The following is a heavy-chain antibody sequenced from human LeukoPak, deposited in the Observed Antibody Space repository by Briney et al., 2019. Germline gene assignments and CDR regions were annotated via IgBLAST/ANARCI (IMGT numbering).Heavy chain of an antibody. CDR3: ARDRGRGIATSDYYFDY. J-gene: IGHJ4*02. Sequence: ASVRVSCTASGYTFTTDGISWVRQAPGQGLEWMGWISSYNGKTIYAPRLQGRVTMTTDTSTSTAYMELRSLRSDDTAVYYCARDRGRGIATSDYYFDYWGQGTLVTVSS. V-gene: IGHV1-18*01. D-gene: IGHD6-13*01. CDR2: ISSYNGKT. CDR1: GYTFTTDG.